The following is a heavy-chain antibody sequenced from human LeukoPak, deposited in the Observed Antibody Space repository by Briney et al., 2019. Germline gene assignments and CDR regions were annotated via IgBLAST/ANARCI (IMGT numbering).Heavy chain of an antibody. CDR2: MFYSGST. D-gene: IGHD6-13*01. Sequence: SETLSLTCTVSGGSITSSSYYWGWIRQPPGKGLEWIGSMFYSGSTYYNPSLESRVTISVDTSKDRFSLKLSSVTAADTAIYYCARLYSSSLGRVFDYWGQGTLVTVSS. V-gene: IGHV4-39*07. J-gene: IGHJ4*02. CDR1: GGSITSSSYY. CDR3: ARLYSSSLGRVFDY.